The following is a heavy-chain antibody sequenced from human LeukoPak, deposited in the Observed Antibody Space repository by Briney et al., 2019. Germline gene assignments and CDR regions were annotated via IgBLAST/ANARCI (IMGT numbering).Heavy chain of an antibody. CDR3: AREIRYFDWPNWFDP. J-gene: IGHJ5*02. CDR1: GFTVSSNY. D-gene: IGHD3-9*01. V-gene: IGHV3-66*01. Sequence: GGSLRLSCAASGFTVSSNYMSWVRQAPGKGLEWVSVIYSGGSTYYADSVKGRFTISRDNSKNTLYLQMGSLRAEDMAVYYCAREIRYFDWPNWFDPWGQGTLVTVSS. CDR2: IYSGGST.